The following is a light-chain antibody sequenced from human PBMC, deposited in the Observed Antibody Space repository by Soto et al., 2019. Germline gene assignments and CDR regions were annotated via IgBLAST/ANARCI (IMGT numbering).Light chain of an antibody. CDR1: SSDVGSYNV. CDR3: SSYASSDFVV. Sequence: QSALTQSASVSGSPGQSITISCTGTSSDVGSYNVVSWYQNHPGKAPKLIIYEVTERPSGVSNRFSGSKSGNTAYLTISGLQAEDEADYYCSSYASSDFVVFGGGTKLTVL. CDR2: EVT. V-gene: IGLV2-23*02. J-gene: IGLJ2*01.